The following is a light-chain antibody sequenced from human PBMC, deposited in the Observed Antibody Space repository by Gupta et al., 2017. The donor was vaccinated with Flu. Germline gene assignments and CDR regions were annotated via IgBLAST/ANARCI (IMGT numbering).Light chain of an antibody. CDR1: QNILYSSNNKNY. Sequence: DFVMTQSPASLSVSLGEGATINCRSSQNILYSSNNKNYLAWYQQKPGQPPKLLISWASTRESGVPDRFSGSGSGTDFNLTISSLQAEDVAVYFCQQYYNLHSFGQGTKLEIK. V-gene: IGKV4-1*01. J-gene: IGKJ2*03. CDR3: QQYYNLHS. CDR2: WAS.